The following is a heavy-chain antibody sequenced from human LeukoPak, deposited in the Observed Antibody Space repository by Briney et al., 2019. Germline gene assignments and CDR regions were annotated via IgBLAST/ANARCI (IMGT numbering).Heavy chain of an antibody. CDR3: TRDHGTSSNWVY. V-gene: IGHV3-21*01. CDR1: GFTFSNYR. CDR2: ISRDSTYI. Sequence: PGGSLRLSCAASGFTFSNYRMNWVRQAPGGGMEWFSSISRDSTYINYAASITSRFTISRDHAKNSLYLQMNSLRAEDTAVYYCTRDHGTSSNWVYWGQGTLVTVSS. J-gene: IGHJ4*02. D-gene: IGHD6-13*01.